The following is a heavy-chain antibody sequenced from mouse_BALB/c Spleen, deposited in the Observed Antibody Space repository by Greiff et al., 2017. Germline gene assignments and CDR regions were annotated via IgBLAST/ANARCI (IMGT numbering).Heavy chain of an antibody. CDR1: GFSLTSYG. V-gene: IGHV2-9*02. CDR3: ARDDYSRFAY. D-gene: IGHD2-12*01. J-gene: IGHJ3*01. Sequence: VQGVESGPGLVAPSQSLSITCTVSGFSLTSYGVHWVRQPPGKGLEWLGVIWAGGSTNYNSALMSRLSISKDNSKSQVFLKMNSLQTDDTAMYYCARDDYSRFAYWGQGTLVTVSA. CDR2: IWAGGST.